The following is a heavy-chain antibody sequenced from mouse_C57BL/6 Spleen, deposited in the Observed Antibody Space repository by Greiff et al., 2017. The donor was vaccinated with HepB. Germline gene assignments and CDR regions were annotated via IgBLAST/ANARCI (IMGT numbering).Heavy chain of an antibody. CDR3: SSTANWDRAGAIDY. D-gene: IGHD4-1*01. Sequence: VQLQQSGPGLVQPSQSLSITCTVSGFSLTSYGVHWVRQSPGKGLEWLGVIWSGGSTDYNEAFISRLSISKKNSKSQAFFKMNSLQADDKAIYYWSSTANWDRAGAIDYWGQGTSVTVSS. CDR2: IWSGGST. J-gene: IGHJ4*01. V-gene: IGHV2-2*01. CDR1: GFSLTSYG.